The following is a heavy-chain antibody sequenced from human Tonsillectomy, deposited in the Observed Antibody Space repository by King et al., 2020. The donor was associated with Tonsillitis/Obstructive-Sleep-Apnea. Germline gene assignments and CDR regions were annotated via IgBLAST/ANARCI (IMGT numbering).Heavy chain of an antibody. V-gene: IGHV4-31*03. D-gene: IGHD2-2*01. CDR3: ARVSSNLLLPHYYYYMDV. CDR1: GGSISSGDYY. J-gene: IGHJ6*03. CDR2: IYYSGST. Sequence: PMQESGPGLVKPSQTLSLTCTVSGGSISSGDYYWSWIRQHPGKGLEWIGYIYYSGSTYYNPSLKSRFTISVDTSKKQFSLKLSSVTAADTAVYYCARVSSNLLLPHYYYYMDVWGKGTTVTVSS.